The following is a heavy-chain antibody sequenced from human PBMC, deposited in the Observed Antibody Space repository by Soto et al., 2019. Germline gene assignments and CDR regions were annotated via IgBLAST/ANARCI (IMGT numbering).Heavy chain of an antibody. CDR3: ARGIKFRFLEWPRPDWFDT. J-gene: IGHJ5*02. D-gene: IGHD3-3*01. CDR1: GGSFSGYY. CDR2: INHSGST. Sequence: QVQLQQWGAGLLKPSETLSLTCAVYGGSFSGYYWSWIRQPPGKGLEWNGEINHSGSTNYNPSLKSRVTISVDTSKNQFSLKLSSVTAADTAVYYCARGIKFRFLEWPRPDWFDTWGQGTLGTVSS. V-gene: IGHV4-34*01.